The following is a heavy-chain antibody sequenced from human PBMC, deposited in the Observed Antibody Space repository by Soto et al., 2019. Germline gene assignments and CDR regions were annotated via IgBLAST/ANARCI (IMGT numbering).Heavy chain of an antibody. CDR2: IFSNDDK. Sequence: DLEWLAHIFSNDDKGYSTSLKSRLTISKDTSRSQVVLTMTNLDPVDTATYYCARAIAGSSRYGSWGQGAQVTVSS. CDR3: ARAIAGSSRYGS. V-gene: IGHV2-26*01. J-gene: IGHJ5*02. D-gene: IGHD6-6*01.